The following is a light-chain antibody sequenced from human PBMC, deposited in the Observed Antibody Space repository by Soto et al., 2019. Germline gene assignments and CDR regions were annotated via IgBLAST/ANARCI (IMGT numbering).Light chain of an antibody. CDR3: QQRSNWPPFT. J-gene: IGKJ5*01. CDR1: QSVSNY. V-gene: IGKV3-11*01. CDR2: DAS. Sequence: ILLTPSPATLSLSTWASATLSCRASQSVSNYLAWYQQKPGQAPRLLIYDASNRATDIPARFSGSGSGTDFTLTISSLEPEDFAVYYCQQRSNWPPFTFGQGTRLEIK.